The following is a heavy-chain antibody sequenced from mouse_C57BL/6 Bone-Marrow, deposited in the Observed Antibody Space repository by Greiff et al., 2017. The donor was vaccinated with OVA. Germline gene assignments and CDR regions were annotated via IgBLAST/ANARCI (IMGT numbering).Heavy chain of an antibody. V-gene: IGHV1-62-2*01. Sequence: VKLQESGAELVKPGASVKLSCKASGYTFTEYTIHWVKQRSGQGLEWIGWFYPGSGSIKYNEKFKDKATLTADKSSSTVYMELSRLTSEDSAVYFCARHEEYDYPYYYAMDYWGQGTSVTVSS. D-gene: IGHD2-4*01. CDR1: GYTFTEYT. CDR3: ARHEEYDYPYYYAMDY. J-gene: IGHJ4*01. CDR2: FYPGSGSI.